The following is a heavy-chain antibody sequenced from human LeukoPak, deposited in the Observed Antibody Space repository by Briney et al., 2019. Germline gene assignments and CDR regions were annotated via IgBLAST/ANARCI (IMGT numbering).Heavy chain of an antibody. V-gene: IGHV4-39*07. CDR1: GGSISSGSYY. Sequence: PSETLSLTCTVSGGSISSGSYYWSWIRQPPGKGLEWIGSIYYSESTYQNPSLKSRVTISVDTSKNQFSLKLSSVTAADTAVYYCARIPTVTFFDYWGQGTLVTVSS. D-gene: IGHD4-17*01. CDR2: IYYSEST. CDR3: ARIPTVTFFDY. J-gene: IGHJ4*02.